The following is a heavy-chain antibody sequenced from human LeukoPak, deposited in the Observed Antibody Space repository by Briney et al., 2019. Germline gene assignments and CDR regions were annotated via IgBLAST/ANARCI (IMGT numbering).Heavy chain of an antibody. V-gene: IGHV4-31*03. CDR2: IYKTGST. Sequence: PSQTLSLTCTVSGGSITSGGYYWSWIRQRPGKGLEWIGYIYKTGSTYYNPSLKSRVTMSVDTSRNQFSLKLNSVTAADTAVYYCARDVLRWGQGTLVTVSS. CDR1: GGSITSGGYY. J-gene: IGHJ4*02. CDR3: ARDVLR.